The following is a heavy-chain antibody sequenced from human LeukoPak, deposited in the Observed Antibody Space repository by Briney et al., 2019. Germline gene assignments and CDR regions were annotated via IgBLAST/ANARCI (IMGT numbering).Heavy chain of an antibody. CDR1: GGSISSYY. CDR2: IYYSGST. Sequence: PSETLSLTCTVSGGSISSYYWSWIRQPPGKGLEWIGYIYYSGSTNYNPSLKSRVTISVDTSKNQLSLKLSSVTAADTAVYYCARLFPGYSSSWYWFDPWGQGTLVTVSS. V-gene: IGHV4-59*08. CDR3: ARLFPGYSSSWYWFDP. J-gene: IGHJ5*02. D-gene: IGHD6-13*01.